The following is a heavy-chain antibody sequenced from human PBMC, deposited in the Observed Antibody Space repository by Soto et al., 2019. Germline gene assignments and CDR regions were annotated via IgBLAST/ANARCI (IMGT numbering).Heavy chain of an antibody. Sequence: EVQLLESGGGLVHPGGSLRLSCEASGFTFSSYAMNWVRQGPGKGLEWVSTISGTGGTTKYADSVKGRFTISRDNSKNTLYLQMNSLRAEDTAVFYCAKETGTYSFHLDSWGQGTPVTVSS. CDR3: AKETGTYSFHLDS. J-gene: IGHJ5*01. CDR2: ISGTGGTT. V-gene: IGHV3-23*01. D-gene: IGHD1-7*01. CDR1: GFTFSSYA.